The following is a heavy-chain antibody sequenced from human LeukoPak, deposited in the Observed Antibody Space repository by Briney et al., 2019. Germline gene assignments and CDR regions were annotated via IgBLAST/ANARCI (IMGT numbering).Heavy chain of an antibody. D-gene: IGHD1-26*01. V-gene: IGHV1-18*01. J-gene: IGHJ5*02. Sequence: GASVKVSCKSSGYTFTSYGISWVRQAPGQGLEWMGWISAYNGNTNYAQKLQGRVTMTTDTSTSTAYMELRSLRSDDTAVYYCASLRLLNGSYWEWFDPWGQGTLVTVSS. CDR2: ISAYNGNT. CDR3: ASLRLLNGSYWEWFDP. CDR1: GYTFTSYG.